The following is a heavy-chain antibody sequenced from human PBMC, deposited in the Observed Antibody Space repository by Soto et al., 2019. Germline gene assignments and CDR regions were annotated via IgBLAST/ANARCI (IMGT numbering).Heavy chain of an antibody. V-gene: IGHV4-34*01. CDR2: IKHSGSS. CDR1: AGSFSDYF. D-gene: IGHD6-19*01. Sequence: SETLSLTCEVNAGSFSDYFWNWIRQSPGKGLEWIGKIKHSGSSNYNPSLRSRVSMSVDMSKNQFSLRVSSVTAADTAVYYCARGGSSDWQVALDIWGQGTMVT. J-gene: IGHJ3*02. CDR3: ARGGSSDWQVALDI.